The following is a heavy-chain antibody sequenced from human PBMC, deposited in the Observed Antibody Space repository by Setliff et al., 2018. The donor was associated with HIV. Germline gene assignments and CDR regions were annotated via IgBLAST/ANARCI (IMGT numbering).Heavy chain of an antibody. CDR1: GYTFTEYY. D-gene: IGHD4-17*01. V-gene: IGHV1-2*02. CDR3: AGSTTAD. J-gene: IGHJ4*02. CDR2: IYPNTGGT. Sequence: ASVKVSCKASGYTFTEYYIHWVRQAPGQGLEWMGWIYPNTGGTNYAQKFQGRVTMTRDTSISTAYMELSRLRSDDTALYYCAGSTTADWGQGTMVTVSS.